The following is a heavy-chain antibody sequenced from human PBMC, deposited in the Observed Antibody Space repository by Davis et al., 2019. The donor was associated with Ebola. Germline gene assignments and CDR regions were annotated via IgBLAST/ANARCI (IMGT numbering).Heavy chain of an antibody. CDR1: GFTFDDYA. J-gene: IGHJ3*01. CDR3: AKDTSNVWFDV. Sequence: GGSLRLSCAASGFTFDDYAMTWVRQAPGKGLEWVAVISYDGSNKYYADSVKGRFTISRDNSKNTLYLQMNSLRVEDTAIYYCAKDTSNVWFDVWGQGTLVTVSS. CDR2: ISYDGSNK. V-gene: IGHV3-30*18. D-gene: IGHD6-19*01.